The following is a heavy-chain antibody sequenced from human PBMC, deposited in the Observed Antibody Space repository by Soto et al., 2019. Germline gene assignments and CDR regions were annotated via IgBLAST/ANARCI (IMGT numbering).Heavy chain of an antibody. J-gene: IGHJ4*02. V-gene: IGHV3-74*03. Sequence: EVQLVESGGGLVQPGGSLRLSCAASGFTFSSYWMHWVRQVPGKGLAWLSRINSDGSSTTYADSVKGRFTISRDNAKNMQYLKMNSLRVEDTALYYCARGTEGSNWYTHPIHYWGQGTLVTVSS. CDR2: INSDGSST. CDR3: ARGTEGSNWYTHPIHY. CDR1: GFTFSSYW. D-gene: IGHD6-13*01.